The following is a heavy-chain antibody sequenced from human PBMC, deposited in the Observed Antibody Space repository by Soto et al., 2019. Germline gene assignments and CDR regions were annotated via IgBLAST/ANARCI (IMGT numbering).Heavy chain of an antibody. CDR1: GFTFSSYG. J-gene: IGHJ6*02. CDR2: ISYDGSNK. CDR3: AKGYGVEDYGMDV. V-gene: IGHV3-30*18. D-gene: IGHD3-3*01. Sequence: QVQLVESGGGVVQPGRSLRLSCAASGFTFSSYGMHRVRQAPGKGLEWVAVISYDGSNKYYADSVKGRFTISRDNSKNTLYLQMNSLRAEDTAVYYCAKGYGVEDYGMDVWGQGTTVTVSS.